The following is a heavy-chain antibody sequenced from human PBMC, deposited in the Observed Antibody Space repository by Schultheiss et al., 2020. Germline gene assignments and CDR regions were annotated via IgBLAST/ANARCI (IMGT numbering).Heavy chain of an antibody. J-gene: IGHJ4*02. Sequence: GGSLRLSCAASGFTVSSNYMSWVRQAPGKGLEWVSGISGSGGGTYYADSVKGRFTISRDDAKNTLNLQMNSLRAEDTAVYYCARGYSSGWNPWYFDYWGQGTLVTVSS. V-gene: IGHV3-23*01. CDR2: ISGSGGGT. CDR3: ARGYSSGWNPWYFDY. CDR1: GFTVSSNY. D-gene: IGHD6-19*01.